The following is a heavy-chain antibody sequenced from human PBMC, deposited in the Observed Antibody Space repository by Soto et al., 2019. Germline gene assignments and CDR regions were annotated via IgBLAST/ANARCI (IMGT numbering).Heavy chain of an antibody. D-gene: IGHD2-2*01. Sequence: GGSLRLSCAASGFTFSSYGMHWVRQAPGKGQEWVAVIWYDGSNKYYADSVKGRFTISRDNSKNTLYLQTNSRRAEDTAVYYCASSDIVVVPVSMLHGDSDYYYGMDVWGQGTTVTVSS. CDR1: GFTFSSYG. V-gene: IGHV3-33*01. CDR3: ASSDIVVVPVSMLHGDSDYYYGMDV. J-gene: IGHJ6*02. CDR2: IWYDGSNK.